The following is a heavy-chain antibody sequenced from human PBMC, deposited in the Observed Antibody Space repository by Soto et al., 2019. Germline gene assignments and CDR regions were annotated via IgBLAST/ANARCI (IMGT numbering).Heavy chain of an antibody. Sequence: PGGSLRLSCAASGFTFSSYSMNWVRQAPGKGLEWVSSISSSSSYIYYADSVKGRFTISRDNAKNSLYLQMNSLRAEDTAVYYCARDQVYYYYGSGKPDYWGQGTLVTVSS. CDR1: GFTFSSYS. CDR2: ISSSSSYI. D-gene: IGHD3-10*01. J-gene: IGHJ4*02. V-gene: IGHV3-21*01. CDR3: ARDQVYYYYGSGKPDY.